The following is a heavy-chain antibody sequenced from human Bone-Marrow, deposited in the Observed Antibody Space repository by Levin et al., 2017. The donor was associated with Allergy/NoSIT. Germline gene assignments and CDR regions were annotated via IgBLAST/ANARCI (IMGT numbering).Heavy chain of an antibody. CDR3: TRVRRSGVAGSYYYFMDV. CDR2: TSFNGSNQ. D-gene: IGHD3-3*01. V-gene: IGHV3-30-3*01. CDR1: GFTFSSFS. J-gene: IGHJ6*04. Sequence: SCVASGFTFSSFSMHWARQSPGKGLEWVAVTSFNGSNQYYINSVKGRFTISRDNSKNTLYLQMNSLRPDDTAVYYCTRVRRSGVAGSYYYFMDVWGKGTAVAVSS.